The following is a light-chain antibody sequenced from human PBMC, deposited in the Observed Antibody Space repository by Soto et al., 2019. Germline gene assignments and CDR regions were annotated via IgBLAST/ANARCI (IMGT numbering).Light chain of an antibody. Sequence: DIQMTQSPSSVSASVGDRVTITCRASERINTYLAWYQQQPGKAPKLLIYAASSLQSGVPSRFSGSGSGTEFTLTISNLQPEDFETYDCQQDNSPPLAFGGGTKVEIK. J-gene: IGKJ4*01. CDR2: AAS. CDR1: ERINTY. CDR3: QQDNSPPLA. V-gene: IGKV1-12*01.